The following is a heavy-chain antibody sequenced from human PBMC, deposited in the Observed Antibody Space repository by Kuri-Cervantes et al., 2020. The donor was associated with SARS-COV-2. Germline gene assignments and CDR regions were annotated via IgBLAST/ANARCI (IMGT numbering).Heavy chain of an antibody. D-gene: IGHD1-26*01. CDR1: GFTFSSHS. J-gene: IGHJ6*02. Sequence: GESLKISCAASGFTFSSHSMNWVRQAPGKGLEWVSYISSSSSTIYYAGSVKGRFTISRDNAKNSLYLQMNSLRDEDTAVYYCAREAPCRIVGAICYGMDVWGQGTTVTVSS. CDR2: ISSSSSTI. CDR3: AREAPCRIVGAICYGMDV. V-gene: IGHV3-48*02.